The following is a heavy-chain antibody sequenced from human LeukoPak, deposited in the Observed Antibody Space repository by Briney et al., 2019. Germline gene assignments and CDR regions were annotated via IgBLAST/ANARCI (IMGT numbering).Heavy chain of an antibody. V-gene: IGHV1-18*04. CDR2: ISAYNGNT. Sequence: ASVKVSCKASGYTFTGYYMHWVRQAPVQGLEWMGWISAYNGNTNYAQKLQGRVTMTTDTSTSTAYMELRSLRSDDTAVYYCASAYDFWSGYYAYWGQGTLVTVSS. CDR3: ASAYDFWSGYYAY. CDR1: GYTFTGYY. D-gene: IGHD3-3*01. J-gene: IGHJ4*02.